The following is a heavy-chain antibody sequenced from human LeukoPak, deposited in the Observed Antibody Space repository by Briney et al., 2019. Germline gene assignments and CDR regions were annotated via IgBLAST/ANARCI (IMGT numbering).Heavy chain of an antibody. Sequence: GGSLRLFRVASGFTLSSYIMSWVRQAPGKGLEWLSYISSGGDTIYYADSVKGRFTISRDSAKNSLYLQMNSLRAEDTAVYYCAKSGEDYYFDYWGQGTLVTVSS. V-gene: IGHV3-48*01. D-gene: IGHD1-14*01. CDR3: AKSGEDYYFDY. CDR1: GFTLSSYI. CDR2: ISSGGDTI. J-gene: IGHJ4*02.